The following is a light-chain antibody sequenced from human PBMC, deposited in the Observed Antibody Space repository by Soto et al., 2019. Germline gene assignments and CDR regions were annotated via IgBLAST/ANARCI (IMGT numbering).Light chain of an antibody. CDR1: QSVSSSY. CDR3: QQYDSSPRT. Sequence: EIVLTQSPGTLSLSPGERATLSCRASQSVSSSYLAWYQQKPGQGPRLLIYGASIRATGIPDRFSGSGSGTDFTLTISLLEPEDFAVDYCQQYDSSPRTFGQGTKVEIK. V-gene: IGKV3-20*01. CDR2: GAS. J-gene: IGKJ1*01.